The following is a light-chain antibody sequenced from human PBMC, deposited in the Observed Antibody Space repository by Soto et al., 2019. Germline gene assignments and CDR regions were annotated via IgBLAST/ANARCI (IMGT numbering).Light chain of an antibody. J-gene: IGKJ5*01. V-gene: IGKV3-15*01. CDR3: QQYNNWIT. CDR2: GAS. CDR1: QSISSSY. Sequence: EIVMTQSPATLSVSPGGRAPLSCRASQSISSSYLAWYQQKPGQAPRLLIYGASTRATGIPDRFSGSGSGTEFTLTISSLQSEDFAVYYCQQYNNWITFGQGTRLEIK.